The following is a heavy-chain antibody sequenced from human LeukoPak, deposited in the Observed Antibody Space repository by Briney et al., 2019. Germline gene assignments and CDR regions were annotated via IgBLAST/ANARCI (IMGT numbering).Heavy chain of an antibody. D-gene: IGHD3-3*01. V-gene: IGHV4-59*01. J-gene: IGHJ4*02. Sequence: TPSETLSLTCTVSGGSISSNYWTWIRQPPGKGLEWIGYIDYSGSTNYNPSLKSRVTISVARSKNQISLILSSLTAADTAVYYCARGVYYDSWSGAKYYFDLWGQGTLVTVSS. CDR1: GGSISSNY. CDR3: ARGVYYDSWSGAKYYFDL. CDR2: IDYSGST.